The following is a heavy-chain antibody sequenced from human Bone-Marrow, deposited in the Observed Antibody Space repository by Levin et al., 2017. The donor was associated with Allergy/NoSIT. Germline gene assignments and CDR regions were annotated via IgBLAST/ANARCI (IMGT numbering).Heavy chain of an antibody. D-gene: IGHD2-8*01. V-gene: IGHV3-23*01. CDR3: ATGGYCSNGVCPSFDD. CDR2: ASISGGGT. J-gene: IGHJ4*02. CDR1: ASTFSNSA. Sequence: RPGGSLRLSCTASASTFSNSAMSWVRKAPGKGLEWLSSASISGGGTNYADSVKGRFTISRDNSKNMLFLQMNSLRDEDTAIYYCATGGYCSNGVCPSFDDWGQGTRVTVSS.